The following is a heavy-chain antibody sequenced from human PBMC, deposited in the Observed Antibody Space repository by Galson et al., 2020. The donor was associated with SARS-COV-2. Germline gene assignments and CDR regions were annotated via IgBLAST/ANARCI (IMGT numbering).Heavy chain of an antibody. D-gene: IGHD4-17*01. CDR1: GFSLSDYY. V-gene: IGHV3-11*06. CDR3: AREQDYGDYGRGMDV. J-gene: IGHJ6*02. Sequence: GGSLRLSCVASGFSLSDYYMSWMRQAPGKGLEWVSYISGTGHFTDYADSVKGRFTISRDNAKNSLYLQMNSLRAEDTAVYFCAREQDYGDYGRGMDVWGQGTAVNVSS. CDR2: ISGTGHFT.